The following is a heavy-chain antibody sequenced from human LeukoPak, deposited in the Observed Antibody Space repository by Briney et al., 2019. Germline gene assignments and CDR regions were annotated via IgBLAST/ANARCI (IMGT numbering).Heavy chain of an antibody. CDR1: GFTFDDYG. Sequence: GGSLRLSCAASGFTFDDYGMSWVRQAPGKGLEWVSGINWNGGSTGYADSVKGRFTISRDNAKNSLYLQMKSLRAEDTALYYCARVRYYYGSGSYLPYYFDYWGQGTLVTVSS. V-gene: IGHV3-20*04. D-gene: IGHD3-10*01. CDR2: INWNGGST. CDR3: ARVRYYYGSGSYLPYYFDY. J-gene: IGHJ4*02.